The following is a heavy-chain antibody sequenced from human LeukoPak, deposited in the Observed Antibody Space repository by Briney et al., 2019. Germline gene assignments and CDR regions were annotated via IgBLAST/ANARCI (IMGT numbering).Heavy chain of an antibody. D-gene: IGHD3-10*01. CDR1: GGSISSSSYY. V-gene: IGHV4-39*01. CDR2: IYYSGST. Sequence: SETLSLTCTVSGGSISSSSYYWGWIRQPPGKGLEWIGSIYYSGSTYYNPSLKSRVTMSVDTSKNQFSLKLSSVTAADTAVYYCARNHVLLWFGEPSYYMDVWGKGTTVTVSS. J-gene: IGHJ6*03. CDR3: ARNHVLLWFGEPSYYMDV.